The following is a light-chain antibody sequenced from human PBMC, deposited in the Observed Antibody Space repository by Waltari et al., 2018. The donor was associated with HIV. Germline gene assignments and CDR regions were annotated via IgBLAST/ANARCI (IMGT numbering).Light chain of an antibody. J-gene: IGKJ1*01. CDR2: DVS. Sequence: EVMMTQSPATLSVSSGERITLSCRASQSVGSKLAWYQQTPGRPPRLLIYDVSIRAIDIPTRFIGSGSGTEFSLTITSLQSEDFGLYYCQQYNDWPRTFGEGTRVEIK. CDR1: QSVGSK. CDR3: QQYNDWPRT. V-gene: IGKV3-15*01.